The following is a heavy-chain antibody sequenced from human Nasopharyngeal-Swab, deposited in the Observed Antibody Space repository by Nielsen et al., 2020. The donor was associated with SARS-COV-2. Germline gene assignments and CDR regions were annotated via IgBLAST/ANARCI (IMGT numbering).Heavy chain of an antibody. D-gene: IGHD6-13*01. CDR3: VHSSSWYGIGYFDL. CDR2: IYYSGST. V-gene: IGHV4-39*01. CDR1: GGSISSSSYY. Sequence: SETLSHTCTVSGGSISSSSYYWGWIRQPPGKGLEWIGSIYYSGSTYYNPSLKSRVTISVDTSKNQFSLKLSSVTAADTAVYYCVHSSSWYGIGYFDLWGRGTLVTVSS. J-gene: IGHJ2*01.